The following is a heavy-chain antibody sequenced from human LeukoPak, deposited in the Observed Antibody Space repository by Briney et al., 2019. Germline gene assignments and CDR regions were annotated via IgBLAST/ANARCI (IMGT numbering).Heavy chain of an antibody. CDR2: IVVGSGNT. Sequence: SVKVSCKASGFTFTSSAMQWVRQARGQRLEWIGWIVVGSGNTNYAQKSQERVTITRDMSTSRAYMELSSLRSEDTAVYYCAAVQVGANYYFDYWGQGTLVTVSS. J-gene: IGHJ4*02. D-gene: IGHD1-26*01. CDR1: GFTFTSSA. V-gene: IGHV1-58*02. CDR3: AAVQVGANYYFDY.